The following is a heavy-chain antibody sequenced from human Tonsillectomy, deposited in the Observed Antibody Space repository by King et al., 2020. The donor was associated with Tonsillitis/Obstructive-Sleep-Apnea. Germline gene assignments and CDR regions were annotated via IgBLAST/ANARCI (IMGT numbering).Heavy chain of an antibody. CDR1: GGSISSSSYY. J-gene: IGHJ6*03. D-gene: IGHD3-9*01. CDR2: IYYSGST. CDR3: ARPYYDILTGYYPYYYYYMDV. V-gene: IGHV4-39*01. Sequence: LQLQESGPGLVKPSETLSLTCTVSGGSISSSSYYWGWIRQPPGKGLEWIGSIYYSGSTYYNLSLKSRVTISVDTSKNQFSLKLSSVTAADTAVYYCARPYYDILTGYYPYYYYYMDVWGKGTTVTVSS.